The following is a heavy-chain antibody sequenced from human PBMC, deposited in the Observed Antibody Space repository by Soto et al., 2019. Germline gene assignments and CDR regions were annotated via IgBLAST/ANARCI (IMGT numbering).Heavy chain of an antibody. Sequence: GGSLRLSCAASGFTFSSYWMHWVRQAPGKGLVWVSRINSDGSSTSYADSVKGRFTISRDNAKNTLYLQMNSLRAEDTAVYYCASQTYYDILTGYKHDQWGQGTLVTVSS. J-gene: IGHJ4*02. V-gene: IGHV3-74*01. CDR1: GFTFSSYW. CDR2: INSDGSST. CDR3: ASQTYYDILTGYKHDQ. D-gene: IGHD3-9*01.